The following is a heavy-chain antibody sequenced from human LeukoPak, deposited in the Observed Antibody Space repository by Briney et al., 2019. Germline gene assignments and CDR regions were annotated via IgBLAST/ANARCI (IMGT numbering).Heavy chain of an antibody. Sequence: ASVKVSCKASGYTFTGYYMHWVRQAPGQGLEWMGWISAYSGHTNYARDLQGRVTMTTDTAARTAYMELRSLRSDDTAMYYCARVAGGYSYGYEDYWGQGTLVTVSS. V-gene: IGHV1-18*04. J-gene: IGHJ4*02. CDR1: GYTFTGYY. CDR3: ARVAGGYSYGYEDY. D-gene: IGHD5-18*01. CDR2: ISAYSGHT.